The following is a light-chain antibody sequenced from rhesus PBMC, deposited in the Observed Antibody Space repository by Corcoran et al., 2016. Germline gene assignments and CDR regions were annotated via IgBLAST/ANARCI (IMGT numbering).Light chain of an antibody. CDR1: ESVGSY. V-gene: IGKV3-40*03. J-gene: IGKJ2*01. CDR2: SAY. Sequence: EIVMTQSPATLSLSPGETATLSCRASESVGSYLAWYQQKPGQVPKLLVHSAYFRATGIPDRFSGSGSRIEFNLTISSLEPEDVGVYHCQQYNDLYSFGQGTKVEIK. CDR3: QQYNDLYS.